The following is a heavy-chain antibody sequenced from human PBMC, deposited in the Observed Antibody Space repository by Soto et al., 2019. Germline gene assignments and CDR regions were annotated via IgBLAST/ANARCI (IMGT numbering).Heavy chain of an antibody. CDR2: ISDSGST. Sequence: GGSLRLSCEASGFTFSTSAMSWVRHAPGKGLDWVSTISDSGSTYYADSVKGRFTISRDNSKNTLYLQMNSLRAEDTAVYYCAKDRFLEWLSTRIDAFDIWGQGTMVTVSS. V-gene: IGHV3-23*01. D-gene: IGHD3-3*01. CDR3: AKDRFLEWLSTRIDAFDI. CDR1: GFTFSTSA. J-gene: IGHJ3*02.